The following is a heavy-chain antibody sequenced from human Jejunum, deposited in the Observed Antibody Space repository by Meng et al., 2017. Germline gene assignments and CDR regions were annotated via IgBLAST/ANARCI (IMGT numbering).Heavy chain of an antibody. CDR1: GYTFIDHF. V-gene: IGHV1-2*06. Sequence: GRRVLSWAEVKKPGASVKLSWKAAGYTFIDHFMHWVRQAPGQGLEWMGRINPNSGDTDLAQKFLDRVTMTRDTSITTAYMELSSLTSDDTAVYFCARQGRPGGGSGPTFDYWGQGSLVTVSS. CDR2: INPNSGDT. D-gene: IGHD3-10*01. CDR3: ARQGRPGGGSGPTFDY. J-gene: IGHJ4*02.